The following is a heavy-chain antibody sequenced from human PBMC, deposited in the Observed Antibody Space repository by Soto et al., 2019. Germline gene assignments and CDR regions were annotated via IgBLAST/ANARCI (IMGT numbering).Heavy chain of an antibody. D-gene: IGHD2-15*01. CDR3: ASWLLREHAFDI. V-gene: IGHV3-53*01. CDR1: GFTFSGKKY. Sequence: GGSLRLSCAASGFTFSGKKYLTWVRQAPGKGLERVSGLYSTYGTYYADSVKGRFSTSKDNSKNTFYLQLNSLRPDDTAVYYCASWLLREHAFDIWGLGTMVTVSS. J-gene: IGHJ3*02. CDR2: LYSTYGT.